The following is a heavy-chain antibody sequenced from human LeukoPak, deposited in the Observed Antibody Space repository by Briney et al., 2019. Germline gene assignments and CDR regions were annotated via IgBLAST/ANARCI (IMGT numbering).Heavy chain of an antibody. Sequence: SEALSLTCTVSGGSVSSSNYHWAWIRQSPGMGLEWIGTLFSTGITSQNPGPSLKSRLTLSVDTSRNQFSLKLSSVTAADTAVYYCARLWRSWYGGSYYFDYWGQGTLVTVSS. D-gene: IGHD6-13*01. V-gene: IGHV4-39*01. CDR2: LFSTGIT. J-gene: IGHJ4*02. CDR1: GGSVSSSNYH. CDR3: ARLWRSWYGGSYYFDY.